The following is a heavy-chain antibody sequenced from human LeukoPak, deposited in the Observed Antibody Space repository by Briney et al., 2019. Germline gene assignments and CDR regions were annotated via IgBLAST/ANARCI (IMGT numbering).Heavy chain of an antibody. CDR1: GSTFSSYE. V-gene: IGHV3-48*03. J-gene: IGHJ4*02. CDR3: ARRQTAGTRVFDY. Sequence: GESLRLSCAASGSTFSSYEMNWVRQAPGKGLEWVSYISTSDSTIYYADSVKGRFTISRDNAKNSLHLQMNSLRAEDTAVYYCARRQTAGTRVFDYWGQGTLVTVPS. CDR2: ISTSDSTI.